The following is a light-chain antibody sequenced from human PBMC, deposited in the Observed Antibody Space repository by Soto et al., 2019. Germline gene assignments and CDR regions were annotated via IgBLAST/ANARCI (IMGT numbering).Light chain of an antibody. CDR1: SSNIGSNT. CDR2: TAG. J-gene: IGLJ1*01. V-gene: IGLV1-44*01. Sequence: QSVLTQPLSVSASPGQRVTISCSGGSSNIGSNTVAWYQHLPGTAPPRLIFTAGQRPSGVPGRFSGSKSGTSASLAISGLQSEDEGDCYCSAWDNSLNGYVFGPGTKLTVL. CDR3: SAWDNSLNGYV.